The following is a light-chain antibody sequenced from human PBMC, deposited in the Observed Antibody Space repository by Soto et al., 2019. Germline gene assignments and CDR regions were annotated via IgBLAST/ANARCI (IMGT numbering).Light chain of an antibody. Sequence: DIQLNQSPSFLSASVGDRVTITCRASQTVSSYLVWYQQKPGKAPKVLITDASTLQSGVPSRFSGSGFGTEFTLTIRGLQPEDVATYYCQQLNNFVTFGPGTKVNI. CDR3: QQLNNFVT. CDR2: DAS. CDR1: QTVSSY. J-gene: IGKJ3*01. V-gene: IGKV1-9*01.